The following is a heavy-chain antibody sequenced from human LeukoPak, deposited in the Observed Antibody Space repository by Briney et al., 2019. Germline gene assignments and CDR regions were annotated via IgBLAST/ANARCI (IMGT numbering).Heavy chain of an antibody. CDR1: GFTFSSTS. CDR3: VRGYPLGVATFDS. CDR2: TVGGGDGT. D-gene: IGHD3-10*01. Sequence: GGSLRLSCAASGFTFSSTSMSWVRQAPGKGLEWVAVTVGGGDGTYYADSVKGRFTISRDDAKNSLFLQMNSLRDEDTAVYYCVRGYPLGVATFDSWGQGTLVIVSS. J-gene: IGHJ4*02. V-gene: IGHV3-23*01.